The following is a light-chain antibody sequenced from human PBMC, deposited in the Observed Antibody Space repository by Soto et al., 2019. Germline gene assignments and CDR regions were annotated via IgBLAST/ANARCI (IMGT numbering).Light chain of an antibody. V-gene: IGLV1-51*02. J-gene: IGLJ2*01. CDR1: SSNIGSYS. Sequence: QSVLTQPPSVSAAPGQKVTISCSGSSSNIGSYSVSWYQQLPGTAPKLLIYENYERPSGIPDRFSGSKSGTSATLGITGLLTGDEADYYCGAWDGSLTGGVFGGGTKLTVL. CDR2: ENY. CDR3: GAWDGSLTGGV.